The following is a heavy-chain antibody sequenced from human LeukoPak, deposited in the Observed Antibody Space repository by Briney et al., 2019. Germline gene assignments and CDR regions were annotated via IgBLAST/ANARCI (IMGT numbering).Heavy chain of an antibody. V-gene: IGHV4-59*08. J-gene: IGHJ6*02. CDR3: ARRHGDYYYYGMDV. CDR1: GGSISGYY. CDR2: IYYSGST. Sequence: SETLSLTCTVSGGSISGYYWSWIRQPPGKGLEWIGYIYYSGSTNYNPSLKSRVTISVDTSKNQFSLKLSSVTAADTAVYYCARRHGDYYYYGMDVWGQGTTVTVSS. D-gene: IGHD4-17*01.